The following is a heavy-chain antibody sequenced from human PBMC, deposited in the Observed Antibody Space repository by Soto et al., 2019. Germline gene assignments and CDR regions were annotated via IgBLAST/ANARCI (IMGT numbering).Heavy chain of an antibody. D-gene: IGHD6-6*01. CDR1: GFTFSSYA. Sequence: RLSCAASGFTFSSYAMSWVRQAPGKGLEWVSGIVGSGGSRDYAESVKGRFTISKDNSKNTLYLQMNSLRADDTAVYYCAKIISARLFYFAMDVWGQGTTVTVSS. CDR3: AKIISARLFYFAMDV. CDR2: IVGSGGSR. V-gene: IGHV3-23*01. J-gene: IGHJ6*02.